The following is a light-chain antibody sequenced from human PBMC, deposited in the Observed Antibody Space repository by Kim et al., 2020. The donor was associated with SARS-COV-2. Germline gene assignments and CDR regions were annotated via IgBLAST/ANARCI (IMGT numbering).Light chain of an antibody. CDR2: RNN. J-gene: IGLJ3*02. V-gene: IGLV10-54*01. CDR1: SNNVGNQG. Sequence: QAGLTQPPSVSKGLRQTATLTCTGNSNNVGNQGAAWLQQHQGHPPKLLSYRNNKRPSVISESLSASRSGNTASLTITGLQPEDEADYYCSAWDSSLSAWVFGGGTKLIVL. CDR3: SAWDSSLSAWV.